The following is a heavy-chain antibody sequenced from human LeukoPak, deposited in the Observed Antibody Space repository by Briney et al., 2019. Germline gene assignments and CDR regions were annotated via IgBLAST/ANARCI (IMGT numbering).Heavy chain of an antibody. CDR2: IWYDGSNK. CDR3: AKASDSSGYYPKGNWYFDL. V-gene: IGHV3-33*06. CDR1: GFTFSSYG. Sequence: PGGSLRLSXAASGFTFSSYGMHWVCQAPGKGLEWVAVIWYDGSNKYYADSVKGRFTISRDNSKNTLYLQMNSLRAEDTAVYYCAKASDSSGYYPKGNWYFDLWGRGTLVTVSS. J-gene: IGHJ2*01. D-gene: IGHD3-22*01.